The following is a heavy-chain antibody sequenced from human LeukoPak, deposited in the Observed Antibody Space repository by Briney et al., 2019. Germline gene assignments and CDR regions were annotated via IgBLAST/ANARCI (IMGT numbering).Heavy chain of an antibody. J-gene: IGHJ4*02. V-gene: IGHV4-61*02. CDR3: ARGPTYCSSSSCLQGE. Sequence: SQTLSLTCTVSGGSISSGSYYWSWIRQPAGKGLGWIGRIYTSGSTNYNPSLKSRVTISVDTSKNQFSLKLSSVTAADTAVYYCARGPTYCSSSSCLQGEWGQGTLVTVSS. D-gene: IGHD2-15*01. CDR1: GGSISSGSYY. CDR2: IYTSGST.